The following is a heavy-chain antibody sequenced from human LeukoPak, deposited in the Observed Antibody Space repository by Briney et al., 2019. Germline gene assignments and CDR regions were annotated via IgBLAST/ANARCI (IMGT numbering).Heavy chain of an antibody. D-gene: IGHD1-14*01. V-gene: IGHV3-30*16. Sequence: PGGSLRLFWAASGFTFNAYAMHWVRQAPGKGLEWVAVVANDGRDKQYADSMKGRFTISRDNSENTLYLQMNTLRAEDTAVYYCARDRNSPAKYYFDYWGQGTLVTVSS. CDR2: VANDGRDK. CDR3: ARDRNSPAKYYFDY. CDR1: GFTFNAYA. J-gene: IGHJ4*02.